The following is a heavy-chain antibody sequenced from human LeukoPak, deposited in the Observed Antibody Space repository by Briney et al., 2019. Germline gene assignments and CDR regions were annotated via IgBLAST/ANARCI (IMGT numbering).Heavy chain of an antibody. D-gene: IGHD3-22*01. Sequence: EASLKVSCKASGYTFTSYGISWVRQAPGQGLEWMGWISAYNGNTNYAQKLQGRVTMTTDTSTSTAYMELRSLRSDDTAVYYCARRIGGSSGYYSNYYYYYGMDVWGQGTTVTVSS. J-gene: IGHJ6*02. CDR2: ISAYNGNT. CDR1: GYTFTSYG. CDR3: ARRIGGSSGYYSNYYYYYGMDV. V-gene: IGHV1-18*01.